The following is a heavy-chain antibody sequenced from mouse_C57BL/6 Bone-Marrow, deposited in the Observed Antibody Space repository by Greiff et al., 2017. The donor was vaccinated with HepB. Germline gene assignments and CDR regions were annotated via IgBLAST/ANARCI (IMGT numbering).Heavy chain of an antibody. CDR1: GFSLTSYG. V-gene: IGHV2-5*01. D-gene: IGHD2-2*01. J-gene: IGHJ1*03. Sequence: VQLQQSGPGLVQPSQSLSITCTVSGFSLTSYGVHWVRQSPGKGLEWLGVIWRGGSTDYNAAFMSRLSITKDNSKSQVFFKMNSLQADDTAIYYCAKNLLWSRRGYFDVWGTGTTVTVSS. CDR2: IWRGGST. CDR3: AKNLLWSRRGYFDV.